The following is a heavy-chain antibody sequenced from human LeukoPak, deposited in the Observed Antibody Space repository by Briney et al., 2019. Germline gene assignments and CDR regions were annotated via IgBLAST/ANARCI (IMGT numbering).Heavy chain of an antibody. Sequence: GASVKVSCKASGGTFSSYAISWVRQAPGQGLEWMGGIISIFGTANYAQKFQGRVTITADESTSTAYMELSSLRSEDTAVYYCASPALWLGGYYYYGMDVWGQGTTVTVSS. D-gene: IGHD3-10*01. CDR2: IISIFGTA. CDR1: GGTFSSYA. V-gene: IGHV1-69*13. J-gene: IGHJ6*02. CDR3: ASPALWLGGYYYYGMDV.